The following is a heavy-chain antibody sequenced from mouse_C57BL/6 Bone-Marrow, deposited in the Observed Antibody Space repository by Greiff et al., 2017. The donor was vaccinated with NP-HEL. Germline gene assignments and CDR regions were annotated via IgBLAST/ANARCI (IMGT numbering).Heavy chain of an antibody. CDR2: INPNYGTT. V-gene: IGHV1-39*01. CDR1: GYSFTDYN. J-gene: IGHJ4*01. CDR3: ARWRELGGYYYAMDY. Sequence: VQLKQSGPELVKPGASVKISCKASGYSFTDYNMNWVKQSNGKSLEWIGVINPNYGTTSYNQKFKGKATLTVDQSSSTAYMQLNSLTSEDSAVYYCARWRELGGYYYAMDYWGQGTSVTVSS. D-gene: IGHD3-3*01.